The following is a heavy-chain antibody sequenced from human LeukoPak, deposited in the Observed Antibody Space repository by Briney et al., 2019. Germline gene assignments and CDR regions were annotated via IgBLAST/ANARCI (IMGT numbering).Heavy chain of an antibody. CDR3: ARAGYSSSWYSRYFDL. Sequence: GGSLRLSCAASGFTFSSYSMNWVRQAPGKGLEWVSSISSSSSYIYYADSVKGRFTISRDNAKNSLYLQMNSLRAGDTAVYYCARAGYSSSWYSRYFDLWGRGTLVTVSS. CDR1: GFTFSSYS. CDR2: ISSSSSYI. V-gene: IGHV3-21*01. J-gene: IGHJ2*01. D-gene: IGHD6-13*01.